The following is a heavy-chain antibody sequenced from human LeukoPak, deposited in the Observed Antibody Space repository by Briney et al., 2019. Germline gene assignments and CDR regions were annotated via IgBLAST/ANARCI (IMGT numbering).Heavy chain of an antibody. CDR2: INPDGSTI. D-gene: IGHD1-7*01. V-gene: IGHV3-74*01. CDR3: ATAGNYRFDY. J-gene: IGHJ4*02. CDR1: GFTFDTYA. Sequence: GGSLRLSCAASGFTFDTYAMSWVRQAPGKGLVWVSRINPDGSTINYADSVKGRFTISRDNAKNTLYLQMNSLRAEDTAVYYCATAGNYRFDYWGQGTLVTVSS.